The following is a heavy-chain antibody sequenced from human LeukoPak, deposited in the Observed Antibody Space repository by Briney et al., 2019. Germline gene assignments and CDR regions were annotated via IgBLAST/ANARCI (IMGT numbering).Heavy chain of an antibody. CDR3: ARLGPGGHGEFDY. CDR1: GDSMNNYY. V-gene: IGHV4-59*01. J-gene: IGHJ4*02. D-gene: IGHD3-10*01. CDR2: IYYSGST. Sequence: SETLSLTCTVSGDSMNNYYWTWIRQPPGKGLEWIGYIYYSGSTNYNPSLKSRVTISVDTSETQFSLKLTSVTAADTAVYYCARLGPGGHGEFDYWGQGTLVTVSS.